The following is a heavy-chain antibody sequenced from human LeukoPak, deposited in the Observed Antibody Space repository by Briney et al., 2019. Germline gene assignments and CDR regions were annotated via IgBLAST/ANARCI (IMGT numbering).Heavy chain of an antibody. CDR2: IYYSGST. Sequence: PSETLSLTCTVSGGSISSSSYYWGWIRQPPGKGLEWIGSIYYSGSTYYNPCLKSRVTISVDTSKNQFSLKLSSVTAADTAVYYCATLRRDGDNYPRFDYWGQGTLVTVSS. V-gene: IGHV4-39*01. CDR3: ATLRRDGDNYPRFDY. D-gene: IGHD5-24*01. J-gene: IGHJ4*02. CDR1: GGSISSSSYY.